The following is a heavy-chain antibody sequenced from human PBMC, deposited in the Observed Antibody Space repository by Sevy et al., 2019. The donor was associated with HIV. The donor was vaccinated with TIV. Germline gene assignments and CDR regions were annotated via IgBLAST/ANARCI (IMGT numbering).Heavy chain of an antibody. Sequence: GGSLRLSCAASGFTFSSYSMNWVRQAPGKGLEWVSYISSSSSTIYYANSVKGRFTISRDNAKNSLYLQMNSLRDEDTAVYYCARDRRGGDRYYYYCYMDVWGKGTTVTVSS. V-gene: IGHV3-48*02. CDR3: ARDRRGGDRYYYYCYMDV. CDR2: ISSSSSTI. D-gene: IGHD2-21*02. J-gene: IGHJ6*03. CDR1: GFTFSSYS.